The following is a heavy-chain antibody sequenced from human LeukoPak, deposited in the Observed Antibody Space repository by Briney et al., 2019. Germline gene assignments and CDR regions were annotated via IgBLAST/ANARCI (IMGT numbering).Heavy chain of an antibody. V-gene: IGHV5-51*01. D-gene: IGHD1-26*01. CDR3: ARQRRSGSYSRDAFDI. CDR1: GYSFTSYW. CDR2: IYPGDSDT. Sequence: GESLKISCKGSGYSFTSYWIGWVRQMPGKGLEWMGIIYPGDSDTRYSPSFQGQVTTSADKSISTAYLQWSSLKASDTAMYYCARQRRSGSYSRDAFDIWGQGTMVTVSS. J-gene: IGHJ3*02.